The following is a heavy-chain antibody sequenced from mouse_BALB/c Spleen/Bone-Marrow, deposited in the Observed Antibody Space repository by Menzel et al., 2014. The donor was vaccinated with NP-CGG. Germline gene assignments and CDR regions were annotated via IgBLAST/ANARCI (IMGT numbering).Heavy chain of an antibody. Sequence: VQLQQSGSVLVRPGASVKMSCKASGYTFTSYWMHWVKQRPGQGLEWIGVIDPSDSYTSYNQKFKGKATLTVDTSSSTAYIQLSSLTSEDSAVYYCARGTPYAMDYWGQGTSVTVSS. J-gene: IGHJ4*01. V-gene: IGHV1-59*01. CDR2: IDPSDSYT. D-gene: IGHD2-14*01. CDR1: GYTFTSYW. CDR3: ARGTPYAMDY.